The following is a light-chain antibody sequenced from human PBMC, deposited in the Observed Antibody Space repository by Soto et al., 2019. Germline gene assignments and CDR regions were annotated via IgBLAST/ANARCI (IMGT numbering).Light chain of an antibody. CDR3: QQRSNWRGT. CDR1: QSLSKY. CDR2: DAS. Sequence: EIVLTQSPATLSLSPGERATLSCRASQSLSKYLAWYQQKPGQAPRLLIYDASNRATGIPARFSGSGSGTDFTLTISSLEPEDFAVYYCQQRSNWRGTFGGGTKVESK. J-gene: IGKJ4*01. V-gene: IGKV3-11*01.